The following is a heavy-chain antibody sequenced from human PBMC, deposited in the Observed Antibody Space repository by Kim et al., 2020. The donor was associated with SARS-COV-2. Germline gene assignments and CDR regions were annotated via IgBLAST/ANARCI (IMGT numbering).Heavy chain of an antibody. V-gene: IGHV1-18*04. CDR2: ISAYNGNT. D-gene: IGHD2-2*01. CDR3: ARDFGIVVVPAAIDY. Sequence: ASVKVSCKASGYTFTSYGISWVRQAPGQGLEWMGWISAYNGNTNYAQKLQGRVTMTTDTSTSTAYMELRSLRSDDTAVYYCARDFGIVVVPAAIDYWGQGTLVTVSS. J-gene: IGHJ4*02. CDR1: GYTFTSYG.